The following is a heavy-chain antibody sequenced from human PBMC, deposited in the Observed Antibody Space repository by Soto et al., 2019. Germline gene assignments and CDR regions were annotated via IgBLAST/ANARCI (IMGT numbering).Heavy chain of an antibody. V-gene: IGHV1-69*01. CDR3: ATPRGHDYGDFGAFDI. Sequence: QVQLVQSGAEVKKPGSSVKVSCKASGGTFSSYGISWVRQAPGQGLEWMGGIITIFGTANYAQKFQGRVTITADESTSTAYIELSSLRSEDTAVYYCATPRGHDYGDFGAFDIWGQGTMVTVSS. J-gene: IGHJ3*02. D-gene: IGHD4-17*01. CDR1: GGTFSSYG. CDR2: IITIFGTA.